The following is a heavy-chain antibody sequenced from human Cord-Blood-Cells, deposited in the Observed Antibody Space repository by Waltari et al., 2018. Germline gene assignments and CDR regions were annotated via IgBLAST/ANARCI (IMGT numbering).Heavy chain of an antibody. Sequence: EVQLVQSGAEVKKPGESLKISCKGSGDSFTSYWTGWVRQMPGKGLAWMGIIYPGDSDTRYSPSFQGQVTISADKSISTAYLQWSSLKASDTAMYYCARHGRGGSYYPDAFDIWGQGTMVTVSS. CDR1: GDSFTSYW. CDR3: ARHGRGGSYYPDAFDI. J-gene: IGHJ3*02. CDR2: IYPGDSDT. D-gene: IGHD1-26*01. V-gene: IGHV5-51*01.